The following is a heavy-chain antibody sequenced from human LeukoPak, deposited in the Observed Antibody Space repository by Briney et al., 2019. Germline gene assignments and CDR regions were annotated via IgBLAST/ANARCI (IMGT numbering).Heavy chain of an antibody. J-gene: IGHJ4*02. CDR3: ATGSTVVTAIPPAFDY. CDR2: FDPEDGET. V-gene: IGHV1-24*01. Sequence: ASVTVSCKVSGYTLTELSMHWVRQAPGKGLEWMGGFDPEDGETIYAQKFQGRVTMTEDTSTDTAYMELSSLRSEDTAVYYCATGSTVVTAIPPAFDYWGQGTLVTVSS. CDR1: GYTLTELS. D-gene: IGHD2-21*02.